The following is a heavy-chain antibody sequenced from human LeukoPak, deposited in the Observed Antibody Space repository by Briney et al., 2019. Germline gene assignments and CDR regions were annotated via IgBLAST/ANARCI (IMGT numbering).Heavy chain of an antibody. CDR3: AGSRDGYNLISAFDI. Sequence: GGSLRLSCAASGFTFSSYSMNWVRQAPGKGLEWVSSISTSGIYIYYADSVKGRFTISRDNAKNSLYLLMNSLRAEDTAVYYCAGSRDGYNLISAFDIWGQGTMVTVSS. CDR2: ISTSGIYI. V-gene: IGHV3-21*01. CDR1: GFTFSSYS. J-gene: IGHJ3*02. D-gene: IGHD5-24*01.